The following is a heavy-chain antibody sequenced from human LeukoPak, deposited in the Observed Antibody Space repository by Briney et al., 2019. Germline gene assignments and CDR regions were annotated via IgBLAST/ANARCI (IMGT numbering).Heavy chain of an antibody. D-gene: IGHD3-3*01. V-gene: IGHV3-30*02. CDR3: AKDRSEFWSGYYDAFDM. CDR2: IRYDGSSK. Sequence: GGSLRLSYAASGFNFSLFGMDWVRQAPGKGLEWVAFIRYDGSSKHYADSVKGRFTIARDNYKNKLYMQMNRLRPEDTALYYCAKDRSEFWSGYYDAFDMWGQGTMVTVSS. J-gene: IGHJ3*02. CDR1: GFNFSLFG.